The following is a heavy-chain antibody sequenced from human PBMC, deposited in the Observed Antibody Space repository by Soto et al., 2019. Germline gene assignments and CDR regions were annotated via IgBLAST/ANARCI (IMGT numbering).Heavy chain of an antibody. CDR1: GFTFSSYA. CDR3: AKDPSWLGGPDYYYYYGMDV. V-gene: IGHV3-23*01. D-gene: IGHD6-19*01. Sequence: GGSLRLSCAASGFTFSSYAMSWVRQAPGKGLEWVSAISGSGGSTYYADSVKGRFTISRDNSKNTLYLQMNSLRAEDTAVYYCAKDPSWLGGPDYYYYYGMDVWDQGTTVTVSS. J-gene: IGHJ6*02. CDR2: ISGSGGST.